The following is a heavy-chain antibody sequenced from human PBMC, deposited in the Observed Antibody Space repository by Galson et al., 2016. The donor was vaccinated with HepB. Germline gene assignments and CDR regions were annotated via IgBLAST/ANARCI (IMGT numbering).Heavy chain of an antibody. CDR1: GYTFTTSG. CDR2: ISGYNGDT. Sequence: SVKVSCKASGYTFTTSGISWVRQAPGQGLEWMGWISGYNGDTNYAQQFQGRVTMTRDTSTSTVYMELSSLRSEDTAVYYCARAGLPPYYYYGMDVWGQGTMVTVSS. V-gene: IGHV1-18*01. CDR3: ARAGLPPYYYYGMDV. J-gene: IGHJ6*02. D-gene: IGHD4-11*01.